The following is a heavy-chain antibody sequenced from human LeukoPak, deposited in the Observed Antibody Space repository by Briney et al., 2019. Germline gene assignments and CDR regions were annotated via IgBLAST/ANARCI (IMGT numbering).Heavy chain of an antibody. CDR1: GFTFSVRC. V-gene: IGHV3-69-1*01. J-gene: IGHJ6*02. CDR3: ARDGSGWSRDV. CDR2: IPSSGNT. D-gene: IGHD6-19*01. Sequence: GGSLRLSCAASGFTFSVRCMTWVRQAPGLGLEWVATIPSSGNTMYADSVKGRFTGSRDNAKNSVYLQMNSLTADDTAVYYCARDGSGWSRDVWGQGTTVTVSS.